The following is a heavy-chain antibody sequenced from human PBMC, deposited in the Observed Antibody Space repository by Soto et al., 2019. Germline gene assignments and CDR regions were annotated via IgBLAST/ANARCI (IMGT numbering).Heavy chain of an antibody. CDR3: AKRSPSGPYYFDY. Sequence: PGGSLRLSCAASGFTFTSYAMTWVRQGPGKGLEWVSSIGTTTGDILYADSVKGRFTISRDNSKNTLYLQINSLRTEDTAIYYCAKRSPSGPYYFDYWGQGTLVTVSS. CDR1: GFTFTSYA. D-gene: IGHD1-26*01. CDR2: IGTTTGDI. V-gene: IGHV3-23*01. J-gene: IGHJ4*02.